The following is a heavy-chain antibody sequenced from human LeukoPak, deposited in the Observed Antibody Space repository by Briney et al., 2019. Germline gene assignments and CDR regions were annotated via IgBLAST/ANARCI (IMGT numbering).Heavy chain of an antibody. CDR2: INHSGTT. J-gene: IGHJ3*01. Sequence: SETLSLTCAVYGGSFSGYYWSWIRQPPGKGLEWIGEINHSGTTNYNPSLKSRATMSVDTSKSQFSLKLRSVTAADTAVYYCARGGATVLAFDVWGQGTVVTVSS. V-gene: IGHV4-34*01. D-gene: IGHD4-11*01. CDR3: ARGGATVLAFDV. CDR1: GGSFSGYY.